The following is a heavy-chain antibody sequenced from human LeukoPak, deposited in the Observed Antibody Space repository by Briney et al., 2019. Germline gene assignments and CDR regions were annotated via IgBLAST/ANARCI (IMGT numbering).Heavy chain of an antibody. J-gene: IGHJ5*02. CDR3: VGDPTTVTTFFDP. CDR2: IYPGESIYAGEST. D-gene: IGHD4-17*01. CDR1: GVSISSYY. V-gene: IGHV4-4*07. Sequence: SETLSLTCTVSGVSISSYYWSWIRQPAGNGLEWIGRIYPGESIYAGESTYYNPSLKSRVTLSGDTSRNQLSLKLTSVTAADTAVYYCVGDPTTVTTFFDPWGQGTLVTVSS.